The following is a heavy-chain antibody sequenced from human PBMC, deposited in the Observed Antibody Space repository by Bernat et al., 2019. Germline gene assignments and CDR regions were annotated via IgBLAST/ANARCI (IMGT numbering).Heavy chain of an antibody. CDR2: IYHSGST. Sequence: QVQLQESGPGLVKPSGTLSLTCAVSGGSISSSNWWSWVRQPPGTGLEWIGEIYHSGSTNYNPSLKSRVTISVDKSKNQFSLKLSSVTAADTAVYYCARAPASDYDGSGPWFDPWGQGTLVTVSS. CDR3: ARAPASDYDGSGPWFDP. CDR1: GGSISSSNW. J-gene: IGHJ5*02. D-gene: IGHD3-10*01. V-gene: IGHV4-4*02.